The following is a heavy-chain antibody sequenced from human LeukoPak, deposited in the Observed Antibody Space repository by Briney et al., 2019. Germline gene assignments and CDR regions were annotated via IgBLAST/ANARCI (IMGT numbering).Heavy chain of an antibody. J-gene: IGHJ4*02. CDR2: ISAYNGNT. V-gene: IGHV1-18*01. D-gene: IGHD3-22*01. CDR3: ARYYYDSSGYRVDY. CDR1: GYTFTSYG. Sequence: GASVKVSCKASGYTFTSYGISWVRQAPGQGLEWMGWISAYNGNTNYAQKLQGRVTMTTDTSTSTAYMELSRLRSDDTAVYYCARYYYDSSGYRVDYWGQGTLVTVSS.